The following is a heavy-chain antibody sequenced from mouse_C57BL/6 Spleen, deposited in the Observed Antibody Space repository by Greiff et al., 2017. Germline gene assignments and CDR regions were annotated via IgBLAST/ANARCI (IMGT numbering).Heavy chain of an antibody. V-gene: IGHV1-39*01. CDR1: GYSFTDYN. CDR2: INPNYGTT. CDR3: AKGYYGSNWYVDV. Sequence: EVQLQQSGPELVKPGASVKISCKASGYSFTDYNMNWVKQSNGKSLEWIGVINPNYGTTSYNQKFKGKATLTVDQSSSTAYMQLNSLTSEDSAVYDCAKGYYGSNWYVDVWGTGTTVTVSS. J-gene: IGHJ1*03. D-gene: IGHD1-1*01.